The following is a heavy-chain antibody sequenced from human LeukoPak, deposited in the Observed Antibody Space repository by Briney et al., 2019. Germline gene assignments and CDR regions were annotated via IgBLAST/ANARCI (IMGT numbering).Heavy chain of an antibody. CDR3: AKDTSIGRYCTSGICSPFDY. CDR2: ISDIGGST. Sequence: PGRSLWLSCAAAGLTFISYAMASGRPAPRGRRGWGSAISDIGGSTYDAVSVKGRFTISRDNAKNSLYLQMNSLRAEDTAVYYWAKDTSIGRYCTSGICSPFDYGGQGTLVTASS. V-gene: IGHV3-23*01. CDR1: GLTFISYA. D-gene: IGHD2-8*01. J-gene: IGHJ4*02.